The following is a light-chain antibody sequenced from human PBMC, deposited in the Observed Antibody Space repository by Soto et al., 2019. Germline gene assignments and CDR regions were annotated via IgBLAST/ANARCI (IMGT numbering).Light chain of an antibody. J-gene: IGLJ2*01. Sequence: QSVLTQPRSVSGSPGESVAISCTGTSSDVGTYNSVSWYQQHPDKAPKVMIYDVFKRPSGVPDRFSGSKSGNTASLTISGLQAEDEGDYYCCSHAGTSVIFGGGTKVTVL. CDR2: DVF. CDR3: CSHAGTSVI. CDR1: SSDVGTYNS. V-gene: IGLV2-11*01.